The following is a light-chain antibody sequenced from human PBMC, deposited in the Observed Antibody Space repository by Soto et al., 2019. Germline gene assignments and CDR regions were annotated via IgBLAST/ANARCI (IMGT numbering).Light chain of an antibody. Sequence: QSALAQPRSVSGSPGQSVTISCTGTSSDVGGYNYVSWYQQHPGKVPKVIIYDVSRRPSGVPDRFSGSKSGNTASLTISGLQAEDEADYHCCTHVRNYPFWVFGGGTKLTVL. V-gene: IGLV2-11*01. CDR1: SSDVGGYNY. J-gene: IGLJ3*02. CDR2: DVS. CDR3: CTHVRNYPFWV.